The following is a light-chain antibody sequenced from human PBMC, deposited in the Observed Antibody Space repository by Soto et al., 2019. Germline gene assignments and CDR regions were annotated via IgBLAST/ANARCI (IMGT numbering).Light chain of an antibody. CDR3: SSYTSSSTPDV. CDR1: SSYVGGYND. Sequence: QSALTQPGSGSGSPGQSITISCTGTSSYVGGYNDVSWYQQHQCKAPKLMIYDVSNRPSGVSNRFSGSKSGNTASLTISGLQAEDQADYYCSSYTSSSTPDVFGTGTKLTVL. CDR2: DVS. V-gene: IGLV2-14*01. J-gene: IGLJ1*01.